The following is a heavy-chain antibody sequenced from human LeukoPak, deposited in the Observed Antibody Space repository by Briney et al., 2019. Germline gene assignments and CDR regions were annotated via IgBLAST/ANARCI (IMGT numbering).Heavy chain of an antibody. J-gene: IGHJ4*02. Sequence: PSETLSLTCTVSGGAISSYYWSWIRQPPGTGLESIGYIHYTGSTNYNPSLKSRVTISVDTSKNQFSLKLSSVTAADTAVYYCARVRDRSGYFYDFDYWGQGTLVTVSS. D-gene: IGHD3-22*01. CDR1: GGAISSYY. V-gene: IGHV4-59*01. CDR3: ARVRDRSGYFYDFDY. CDR2: IHYTGST.